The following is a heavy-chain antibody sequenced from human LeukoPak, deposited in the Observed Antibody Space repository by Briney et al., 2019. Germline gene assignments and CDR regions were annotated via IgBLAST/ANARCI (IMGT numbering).Heavy chain of an antibody. CDR2: ISGSGGST. D-gene: IGHD5-24*01. V-gene: IGHV3-23*01. CDR3: ANVEMATITFGYDY. J-gene: IGHJ4*02. Sequence: PGGSLRLSCAASGFTFSSYAMSWVRQAPGKGLEWVSAISGSGGSTYYADSVKGRFTISRDNSKNTLYLQMSSLRAEDTAVYYCANVEMATITFGYDYWGQGTLVTVSS. CDR1: GFTFSSYA.